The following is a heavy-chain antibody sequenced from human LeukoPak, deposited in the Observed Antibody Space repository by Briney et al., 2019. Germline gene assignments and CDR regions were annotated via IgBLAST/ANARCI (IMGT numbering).Heavy chain of an antibody. CDR1: GGSFSGYY. CDR2: IYYSGST. Sequence: PSETLSLTCAVYGGSFSGYYWSWIRQPPGKGLEWIGSIYYSGSTYYNPSLKSRVTISVDTSKNQFSLKLSSVTAADTAVYYCAKTTYYYDSSGYYCVNYFDFWGQGALVTVSS. D-gene: IGHD3-22*01. J-gene: IGHJ4*02. V-gene: IGHV4-34*01. CDR3: AKTTYYYDSSGYYCVNYFDF.